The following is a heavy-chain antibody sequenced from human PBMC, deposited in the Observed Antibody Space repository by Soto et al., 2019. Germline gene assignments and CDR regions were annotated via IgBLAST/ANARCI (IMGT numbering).Heavy chain of an antibody. J-gene: IGHJ4*02. CDR1: GFTFRSHG. D-gene: IGHD1-1*01. V-gene: IGHV3-33*01. Sequence: QVQLVASGGGVVLPGRSLKLSCVASGFTFRSHGMRWVRQAPGKGLEWVAVIWYDGSDKYYADSVKGRITISRDNSRNTAYLQMNSLRAEDTAVYHCVRWGLEKTLDYWGQGIPVTVSS. CDR2: IWYDGSDK. CDR3: VRWGLEKTLDY.